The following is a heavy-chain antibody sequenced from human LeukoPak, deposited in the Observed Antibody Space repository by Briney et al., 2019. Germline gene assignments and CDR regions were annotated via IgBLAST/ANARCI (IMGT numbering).Heavy chain of an antibody. D-gene: IGHD6-13*01. CDR3: GRTLPRRTAAAAAHLDS. Sequence: SETLSLTCAVYGGSFSGYYWSWIRQPPGKGLQWIGEIDHSGTTNCNPSLKSRVTMSVDTSKNQFSLMLTSVTAADTAVYYCGRTLPRRTAAAAAHLDSWGQGTLVTVSS. V-gene: IGHV4-34*01. J-gene: IGHJ4*02. CDR1: GGSFSGYY. CDR2: IDHSGTT.